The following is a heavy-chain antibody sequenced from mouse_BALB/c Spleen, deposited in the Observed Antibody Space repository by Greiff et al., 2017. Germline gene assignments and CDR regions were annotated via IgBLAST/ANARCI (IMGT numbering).Heavy chain of an antibody. D-gene: IGHD1-2*01. Sequence: LQQPGSELVRPGASVKLSCKASGYTFTSYWMHWVKQRPGQGLEWIGNIYPGSGSTNYDEKFKSKATLTVDTSSSTAYMQLSSLTSEDSAVYYCTRGLLRLAWFAYWGQGTLVTVSA. CDR2: IYPGSGST. CDR1: GYTFTSYW. V-gene: IGHV1S22*01. J-gene: IGHJ3*01. CDR3: TRGLLRLAWFAY.